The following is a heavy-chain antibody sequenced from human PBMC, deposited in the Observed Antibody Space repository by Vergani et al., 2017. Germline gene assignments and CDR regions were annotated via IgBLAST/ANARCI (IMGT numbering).Heavy chain of an antibody. J-gene: IGHJ5*02. Sequence: QVQLQQWGAGLLKPSETLSLTCAVYGGSFSGYYWNWIRQTPGRGLEWIGEINHSGHANYNPSLKNRVTISVDTSKNQFSLRLRSVTAADTSVYFCTRHWAVVAANNWFDPWGQGTLVTVSS. CDR2: INHSGHA. V-gene: IGHV4-34*02. CDR3: TRHWAVVAANNWFDP. D-gene: IGHD2-15*01. CDR1: GGSFSGYY.